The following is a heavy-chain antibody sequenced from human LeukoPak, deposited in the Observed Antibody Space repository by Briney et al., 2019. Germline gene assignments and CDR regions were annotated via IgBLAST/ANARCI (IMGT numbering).Heavy chain of an antibody. V-gene: IGHV4-34*01. CDR2: INHSGST. CDR3: ARVFRPAIRDYYGSGSYSARFNWFDP. CDR1: GGSFSGYY. J-gene: IGHJ5*02. Sequence: PSETLSLTCAVYGGSFSGYYWSWIRQPPGRGLEWIGEINHSGSTNYNPSLKSRVTISVDTSKNQFSLKLSSVTAADTAVYYCARVFRPAIRDYYGSGSYSARFNWFDPWGQGTLVTVSS. D-gene: IGHD3-10*01.